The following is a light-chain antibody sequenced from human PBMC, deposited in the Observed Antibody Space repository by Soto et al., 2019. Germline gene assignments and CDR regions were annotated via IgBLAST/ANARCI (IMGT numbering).Light chain of an antibody. CDR2: EVS. V-gene: IGLV2-14*01. J-gene: IGLJ1*01. Sequence: QSALTQPAAVSGSPGQSITISCTGTTSDVGGYDYVSWYQQNPGQAPKLFIYEVSNRPSGVSHRFSGSKSGNTASLSISGLQAEDEADYYCYSFISGTTLYVLGTATKVTVL. CDR3: YSFISGTTLYV. CDR1: TSDVGGYDY.